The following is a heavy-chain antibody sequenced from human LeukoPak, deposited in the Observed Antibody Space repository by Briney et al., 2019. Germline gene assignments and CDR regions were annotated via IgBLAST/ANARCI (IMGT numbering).Heavy chain of an antibody. V-gene: IGHV1-46*01. CDR2: VNPSGGST. CDR3: ARGGEMATISDFDY. D-gene: IGHD5-24*01. CDR1: GGTFSSYA. J-gene: IGHJ4*02. Sequence: ASVKVSCKASGGTFSSYAISWVRQAPGQGLEWMGIVNPSGGSTSYAQKFQGRVTMTRDTSTSTVYMELSSLRSEDTAVYYCARGGEMATISDFDYWGQGTLVTVSS.